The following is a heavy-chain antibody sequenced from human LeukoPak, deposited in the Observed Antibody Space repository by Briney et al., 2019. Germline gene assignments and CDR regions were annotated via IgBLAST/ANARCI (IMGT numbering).Heavy chain of an antibody. D-gene: IGHD5-24*01. CDR1: GFTFSTYS. V-gene: IGHV3-21*01. CDR3: ASSFPRRDDYISNYFDY. J-gene: IGHJ4*02. CDR2: ISSSGTYI. Sequence: GGSLRLSCAASGFTFSTYSMNWVRQAPGRGLEWVSSISSSGTYIYYADSMRGRFTISRDYSKNSLYLQMNSLRAEDTAVYYCASSFPRRDDYISNYFDYWGQGTLVTVSS.